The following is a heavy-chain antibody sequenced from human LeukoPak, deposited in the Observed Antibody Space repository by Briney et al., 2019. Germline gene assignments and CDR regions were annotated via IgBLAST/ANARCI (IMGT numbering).Heavy chain of an antibody. CDR1: GGSISSYY. CDR2: IYYSGST. CDR3: AGTGTTAFLGY. J-gene: IGHJ4*02. D-gene: IGHD1-1*01. Sequence: SETLSLTCTVSGGSISSYYWSWIRQPPGKGLEWIGYIYYSGSTNYNPSLKSRVTISVDTSKNQFSLKLSSVTAADTAVYYCAGTGTTAFLGYWGQGTLVTVSS. V-gene: IGHV4-59*01.